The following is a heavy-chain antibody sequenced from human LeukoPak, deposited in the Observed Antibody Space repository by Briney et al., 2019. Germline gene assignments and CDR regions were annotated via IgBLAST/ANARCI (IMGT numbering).Heavy chain of an antibody. J-gene: IGHJ4*02. D-gene: IGHD1-26*01. Sequence: SETLSLTCTVSGDSVSSYYWTWIRQPAGKGLEWIGRIYSSGTTHYNPSLKGRVTMSVDTSKNQFTLKLSSVTAADTAVYYCAREGPSGSYSSDFDYWGQGTLVTVSS. V-gene: IGHV4-4*07. CDR2: IYSSGTT. CDR3: AREGPSGSYSSDFDY. CDR1: GDSVSSYY.